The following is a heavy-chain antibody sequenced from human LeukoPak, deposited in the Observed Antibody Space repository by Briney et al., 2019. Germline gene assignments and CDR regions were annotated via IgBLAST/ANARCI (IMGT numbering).Heavy chain of an antibody. CDR2: IKQDGSEK. Sequence: PGGSLRLSCAASGFTFSSYWMSWVRQAPGKGLEWVANIKQDGSEKYYVDSVKGRFTISRDNAKNSLYLQMNSLRAEDTAVYYCARDPYYGSGSSHYFDYWGQGTLVIVSS. J-gene: IGHJ4*02. V-gene: IGHV3-7*01. CDR3: ARDPYYGSGSSHYFDY. D-gene: IGHD3-10*01. CDR1: GFTFSSYW.